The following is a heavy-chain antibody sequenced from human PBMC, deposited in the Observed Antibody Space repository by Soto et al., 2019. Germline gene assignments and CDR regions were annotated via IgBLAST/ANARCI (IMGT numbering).Heavy chain of an antibody. Sequence: PGGSLRLSCTASGFTFGDYAMNWVRQAPGKGLEWVGFIRSKDYGGTTEYAASVQGRFTISRDDSKSIAYLQMNSLRTEDTAVYYFTRDYEYSHFYDFDYWGQGALVTVSS. V-gene: IGHV3-49*04. CDR1: GFTFGDYA. D-gene: IGHD3-16*01. CDR3: TRDYEYSHFYDFDY. J-gene: IGHJ4*02. CDR2: IRSKDYGGTT.